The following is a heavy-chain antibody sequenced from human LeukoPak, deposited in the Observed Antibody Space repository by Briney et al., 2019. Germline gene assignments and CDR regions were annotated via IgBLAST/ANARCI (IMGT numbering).Heavy chain of an antibody. V-gene: IGHV3-48*04. CDR2: ISSSSSTI. J-gene: IGHJ4*02. D-gene: IGHD3-16*01. CDR1: GFTFSSYS. CDR3: ARDSHGGEDDC. Sequence: GGSLRLSCAASGFTFSSYSMNWVRQAPGKGLEWVSYISSSSSTIYYADSVKGRFTISRDNAKNSLYLQMNSLRAEDTAVYYCARDSHGGEDDCWGQGTLVTVSS.